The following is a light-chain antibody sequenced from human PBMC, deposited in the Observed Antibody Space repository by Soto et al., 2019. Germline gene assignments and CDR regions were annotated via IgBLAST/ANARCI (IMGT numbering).Light chain of an antibody. CDR3: QHYHSCT. CDR2: RAS. V-gene: IGKV1-5*03. CDR1: QSIRDS. Sequence: DIQMTQSPSTLAAFVGDRVTITCRANQSIRDSMAWYQQKAGRSPKLLIYRASSLESGVPSRFSGSGSGTEFILTISSLQPDDFATYYCQHYHSCTFGQATNVGIK. J-gene: IGKJ1*01.